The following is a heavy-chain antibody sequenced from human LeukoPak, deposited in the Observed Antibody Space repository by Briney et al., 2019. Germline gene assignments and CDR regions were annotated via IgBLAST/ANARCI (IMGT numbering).Heavy chain of an antibody. J-gene: IGHJ4*02. CDR1: GGSISSRPYC. Sequence: SETLSLTCTVSGGSISSRPYCWGWIRQPPGKGLEWLGSFFYSGSTYYKPSLKSRVTISVDTSKNQFSLKLTSVTAADTAVYYCARLVVSTWYHEVLLGRDYWGQGTLVTVSS. CDR3: ARLVVSTWYHEVLLGRDY. CDR2: FFYSGST. D-gene: IGHD6-13*01. V-gene: IGHV4-39*01.